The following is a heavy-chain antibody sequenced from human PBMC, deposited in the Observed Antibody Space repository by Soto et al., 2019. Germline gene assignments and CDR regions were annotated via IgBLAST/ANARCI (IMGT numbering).Heavy chain of an antibody. V-gene: IGHV3-49*03. Sequence: PGGSLRLSCTASGFTFGEYAMSWFRQAPGKGLEWVGFIRSKAYGGTTEYAASVKGRFTISRDDSKSIAYLQMNSLKTEDTAVYYCTRELFPTVTTNYFDYWGQGTLVTVSS. J-gene: IGHJ4*02. CDR3: TRELFPTVTTNYFDY. CDR1: GFTFGEYA. D-gene: IGHD4-4*01. CDR2: IRSKAYGGTT.